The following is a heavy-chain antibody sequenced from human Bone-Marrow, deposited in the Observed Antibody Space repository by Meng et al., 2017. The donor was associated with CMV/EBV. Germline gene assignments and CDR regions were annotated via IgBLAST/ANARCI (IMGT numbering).Heavy chain of an antibody. D-gene: IGHD3-3*01. CDR2: IYYSGST. J-gene: IGHJ4*02. Sequence: GSLRLSCAVYGGSFSGYYWSWIRQPPGKGLEWIGSIYYSGSTYYNPSLKSRVTISVDTSKNQFSLKLSSVTAADTAVYYCARVYDFWSGYLDYWGQGTLVTVSS. V-gene: IGHV4-34*01. CDR1: GGSFSGYY. CDR3: ARVYDFWSGYLDY.